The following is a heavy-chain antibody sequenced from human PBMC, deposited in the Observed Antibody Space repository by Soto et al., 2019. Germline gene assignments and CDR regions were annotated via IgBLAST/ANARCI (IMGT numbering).Heavy chain of an antibody. D-gene: IGHD6-13*01. CDR2: IYYDGSNK. J-gene: IGHJ4*02. CDR1: GFTFSSYG. V-gene: IGHV3-33*01. CDR3: ARAQYSSSWYPFDY. Sequence: VQLVESGGGVVQPGRSLRLSCAASGFTFSSYGMHWVRQAPGKGLEWVAVIYYDGSNKYYADSVKGRFTISRDNSKNTLYLQMSSLRAEDTALYYCARAQYSSSWYPFDYWGQGTLVTVSS.